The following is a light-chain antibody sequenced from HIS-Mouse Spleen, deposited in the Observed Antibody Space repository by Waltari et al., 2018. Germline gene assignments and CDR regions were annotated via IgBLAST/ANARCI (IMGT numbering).Light chain of an antibody. CDR1: SWDAGGYNY. Sequence: QSALTQPADVSGHPGQSITIYFTGTSWDAGGYNYVPWSQQHPGKDPKRMIYDVSNRPSGVSNLLPGSTSGNTASLTISGLQAEDEADYYCSSYTSSSFNVVFGGGTKLTVL. V-gene: IGLV2-14*03. J-gene: IGLJ2*01. CDR3: SSYTSSSFNVV. CDR2: DVS.